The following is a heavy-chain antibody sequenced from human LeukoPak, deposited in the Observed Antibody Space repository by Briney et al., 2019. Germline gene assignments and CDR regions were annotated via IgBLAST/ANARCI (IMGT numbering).Heavy chain of an antibody. V-gene: IGHV4-39*07. D-gene: IGHD6-19*01. CDR1: GGSISSSDYY. J-gene: IGHJ4*02. CDR3: AREARFALPVVGSGDY. CDR2: MFYNGAT. Sequence: SESLSLTCSVSGGSISSSDYYWGWIRQPPGKGLEWIGTMFYNGATKSNPSLSSRVTMSIDTSKNQFSLKLRSVTAADTAVYYCAREARFALPVVGSGDYWGQGTLVTVSS.